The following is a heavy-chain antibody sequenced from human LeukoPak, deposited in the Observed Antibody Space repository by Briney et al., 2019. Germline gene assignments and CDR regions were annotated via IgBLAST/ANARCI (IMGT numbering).Heavy chain of an antibody. CDR2: INPNSGGT. D-gene: IGHD2-21*02. V-gene: IGHV1-2*02. J-gene: IGHJ4*02. CDR1: GYTFTGYY. CDR3: ARTYTAVHYFDY. Sequence: ASVKVSCKASGYTFTGYYMHWVRQAPGQGLEWMGWINPNSGGTNYAQKFQGRVTMTRDTSISTAYMELSRLTSDDTALYYCARTYTAVHYFDYWGQGTLVTVST.